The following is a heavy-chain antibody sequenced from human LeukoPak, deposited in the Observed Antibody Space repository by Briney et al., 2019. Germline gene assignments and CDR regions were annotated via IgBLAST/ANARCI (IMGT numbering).Heavy chain of an antibody. CDR2: ISGSGGST. D-gene: IGHD6-13*01. CDR3: AKDQAPIAAAGIGYFDY. V-gene: IGHV3-23*01. CDR1: GFTFSSYA. Sequence: GGSLRLSCAASGFTFSSYAMSWVRQAPGKGLEWVSAISGSGGSTYYADFVKGRFTISRDNSKNTLYLQMNSLRAEDTAVYYCAKDQAPIAAAGIGYFDYWGQGTLVTVSS. J-gene: IGHJ4*02.